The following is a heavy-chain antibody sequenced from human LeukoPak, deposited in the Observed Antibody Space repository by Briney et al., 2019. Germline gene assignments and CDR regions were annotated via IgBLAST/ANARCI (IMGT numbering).Heavy chain of an antibody. CDR3: ARKQWLVLFDY. J-gene: IGHJ4*02. V-gene: IGHV4-34*01. CDR1: GGSFSGYY. D-gene: IGHD6-19*01. Sequence: SETLSLTCAVYGGSFSGYYWSWIRQPPGKGLEWIGEINHSGSTNYNPSLKSRVTISVDTSKNQFSLKLSSVTAADTAVYYCARKQWLVLFDYWGQGTLVTVSS. CDR2: INHSGST.